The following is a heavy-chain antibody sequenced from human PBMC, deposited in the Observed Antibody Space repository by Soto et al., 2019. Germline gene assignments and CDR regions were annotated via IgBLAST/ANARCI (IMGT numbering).Heavy chain of an antibody. CDR3: AKGQYYDFWSGYWYFDL. CDR1: GFTFSSYA. Sequence: GGSLRLSCAASGFTFSSYAMSWVRQAPGKGLEWVSAISGSGGSTYYADSVKGRFTISRDNSKNTLYLQMNSLRAEDTAVYSCAKGQYYDFWSGYWYFDLWGRGTLVTVSS. CDR2: ISGSGGST. D-gene: IGHD3-3*01. V-gene: IGHV3-23*01. J-gene: IGHJ2*01.